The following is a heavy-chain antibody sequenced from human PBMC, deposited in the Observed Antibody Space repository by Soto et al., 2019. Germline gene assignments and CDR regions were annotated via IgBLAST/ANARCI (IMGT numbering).Heavy chain of an antibody. CDR2: IKGKTEGGTI. CDR1: GFTFSDAW. CDR3: TTDPHSTGTKY. V-gene: IGHV3-15*01. J-gene: IGHJ4*02. D-gene: IGHD1-1*01. Sequence: PGVSLRLSCAASGFTFSDAWMSWVRQAPGAGLEWVGLIKGKTEGGTIGYAAPVKARFTISRDASKNTLYLQMNSLKTEDTAVYYCTTDPHSTGTKYWGQGTLVTVSS.